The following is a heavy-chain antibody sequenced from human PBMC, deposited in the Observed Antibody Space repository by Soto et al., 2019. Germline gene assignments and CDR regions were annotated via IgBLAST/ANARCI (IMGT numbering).Heavy chain of an antibody. CDR2: IYYSGST. CDR1: GGSVSSGRFY. J-gene: IGHJ4*02. Sequence: SETLSLTCTVSGGSVSSGRFYWSWIRQPPGKGLEWIGYIYYSGSTKYNPSLRSRVTISVDTSKNQFSLKLTSVAAADTAVYYCARSGSGSGWLGGQGTLVTVSS. CDR3: ARSGSGSGWL. D-gene: IGHD6-19*01. V-gene: IGHV4-61*01.